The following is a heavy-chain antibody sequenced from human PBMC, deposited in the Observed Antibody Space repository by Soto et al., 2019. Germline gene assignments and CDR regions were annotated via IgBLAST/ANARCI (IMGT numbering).Heavy chain of an antibody. Sequence: PGGSLRLSCAASGFTFSSYGMHWVRQAPGKGLEWVAVISYDGSNKYYADYVKGRFTISRDNSKNTLYLQMNSLRAEDTAVYYFAKIFIWFGEATPNAAFDIWGQGTMVTVSS. J-gene: IGHJ3*02. CDR2: ISYDGSNK. CDR1: GFTFSSYG. D-gene: IGHD3-10*01. CDR3: AKIFIWFGEATPNAAFDI. V-gene: IGHV3-30*18.